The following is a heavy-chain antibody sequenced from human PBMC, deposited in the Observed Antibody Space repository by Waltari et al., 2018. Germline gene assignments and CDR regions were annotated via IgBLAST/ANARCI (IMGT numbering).Heavy chain of an antibody. D-gene: IGHD3-22*01. V-gene: IGHV3-74*01. Sequence: EVQLVESGGGLVQPGGSLRLSWAASGFTFIRYWWPWFRQAPGKGLGCVSRINSDGSGTIYADSVKGRFTISRDNAKNTLYLQLNSLRVEDTAVYYCAREPSPDSSGYFYYYMDVWGKGTTVTVSS. CDR3: AREPSPDSSGYFYYYMDV. J-gene: IGHJ6*03. CDR1: GFTFIRYW. CDR2: INSDGSGT.